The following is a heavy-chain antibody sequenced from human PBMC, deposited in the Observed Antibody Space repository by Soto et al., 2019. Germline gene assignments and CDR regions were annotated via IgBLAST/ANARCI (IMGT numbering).Heavy chain of an antibody. CDR2: ISGSSNTI. D-gene: IGHD3-10*01. V-gene: IGHV3-48*02. J-gene: IGHJ6*02. CDR1: GFTLSTYS. Sequence: EVQLMESGGGLIQRGGSLRLSCAASGFTLSTYSLNWVRQAPRKGLEWLSYISGSSNTIYYADSVKGRFTISRDNAKNSLYLQMNILRDEDTAVYFCARGFDLQYGMDVWGQGTTVTVSS. CDR3: ARGFDLQYGMDV.